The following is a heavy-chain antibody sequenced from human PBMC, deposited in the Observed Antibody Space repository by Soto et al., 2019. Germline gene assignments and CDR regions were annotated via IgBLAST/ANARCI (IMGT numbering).Heavy chain of an antibody. CDR1: GGSFSGYY. Sequence: QVQLQQWGAGLLKPSETLSLTCAVYGGSFSGYYWSWIRQPPGKGLEWIGEINHSGSTNYNPSLKSRVTISVDTSKSQFSLKLSSVTAADTAVYYCARGRIPARPHDRKYYYYGMDVWGQGTTVTVSS. J-gene: IGHJ6*02. D-gene: IGHD6-6*01. V-gene: IGHV4-34*01. CDR3: ARGRIPARPHDRKYYYYGMDV. CDR2: INHSGST.